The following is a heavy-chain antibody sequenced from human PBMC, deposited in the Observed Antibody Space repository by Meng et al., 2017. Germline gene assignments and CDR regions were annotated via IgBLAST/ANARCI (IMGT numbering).Heavy chain of an antibody. CDR3: ARDESYIAVAGPNGFDP. Sequence: GAELKEPGASVKVSCKSSGGAFSSYAISWVRQAPGQGLEWMGGIIPIFGTANYAQKFQGRVTITADESTSTAYMELSSLRSEDTAVYYCARDESYIAVAGPNGFDPWGQGTLVTVSS. D-gene: IGHD6-19*01. CDR2: IIPIFGTA. CDR1: GGAFSSYA. V-gene: IGHV1-69*01. J-gene: IGHJ5*02.